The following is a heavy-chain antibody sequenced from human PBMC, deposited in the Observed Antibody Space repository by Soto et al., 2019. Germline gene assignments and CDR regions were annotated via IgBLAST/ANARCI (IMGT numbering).Heavy chain of an antibody. V-gene: IGHV3-23*01. D-gene: IGHD7-27*01. CDR3: AKEVSLGSTVDLGY. Sequence: GGSLRLSCAASGFPFSIFAMSWVRQSPRKGLEWVSTISGSGGSTYYADAVKGRFTISRDNSMDTLFLQMKSLRVEDTAIYYCAKEVSLGSTVDLGYWGQGTLVTVSS. CDR1: GFPFSIFA. CDR2: ISGSGGST. J-gene: IGHJ4*02.